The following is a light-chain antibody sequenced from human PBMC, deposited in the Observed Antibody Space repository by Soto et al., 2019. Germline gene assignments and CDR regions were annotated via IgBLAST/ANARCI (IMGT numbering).Light chain of an antibody. V-gene: IGKV3-20*01. CDR3: QQYGFALET. CDR1: QTVSSNY. CDR2: GAF. J-gene: IGKJ1*01. Sequence: EIVLTQSPGTLSLSTGERATLSCRASQTVSSNYLAWYQQKPGQAPRLLIYGAFRRATGIPDRFRGSVSGTDFTLISSRTETEDFADYYCQQYGFALETWGQGTMGKIK.